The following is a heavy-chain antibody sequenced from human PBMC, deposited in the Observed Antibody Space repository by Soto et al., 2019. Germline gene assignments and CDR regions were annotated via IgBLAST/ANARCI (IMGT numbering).Heavy chain of an antibody. CDR3: ARAPYRGTNSRGALDM. CDR1: GDPISSGDYY. CDR2: IYYSGTT. Sequence: QVQLQESGPGLVKPSQTLSLTCTVSGDPISSGDYYWSWIRQPPGKGLEWIGYIYYSGTTYYSPSLKSRVPMTXDTSKKQFSLKLSSVTAADTAVYYCARAPYRGTNSRGALDMWGQGTMVTVSS. V-gene: IGHV4-30-4*01. J-gene: IGHJ3*02. D-gene: IGHD2-8*01.